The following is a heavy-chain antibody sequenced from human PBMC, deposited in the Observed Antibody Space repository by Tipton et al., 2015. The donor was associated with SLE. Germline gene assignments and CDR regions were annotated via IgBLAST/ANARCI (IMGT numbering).Heavy chain of an antibody. D-gene: IGHD7-27*01. V-gene: IGHV3-30*04. CDR2: ISYDGSNK. CDR3: ATQLGMDAFHI. J-gene: IGHJ3*02. Sequence: SLRLSCAASGFTFSTYALHWVRQAPGKGLEWVAVISYDGSNKYYADSVKGRFTIPRDNSKNTLYLQMNSLRSDDTALYYCATQLGMDAFHIWGQGTLVTVSS. CDR1: GFTFSTYA.